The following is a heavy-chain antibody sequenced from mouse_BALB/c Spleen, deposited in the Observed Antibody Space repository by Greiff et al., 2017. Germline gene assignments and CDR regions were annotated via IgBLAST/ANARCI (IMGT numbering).Heavy chain of an antibody. Sequence: VKLQESGAELVRPGASVTLSCKASGYTFTDYEMHWVKQTPVHGLEWIGAIDPETGGTAYNQKFKGKATLTADKSSSTAYMELRSLTSEDSAVYYCTRSGYRYTWFAYWGQGTLVTVSA. CDR2: IDPETGGT. J-gene: IGHJ3*01. CDR3: TRSGYRYTWFAY. V-gene: IGHV1-15*01. CDR1: GYTFTDYE. D-gene: IGHD2-14*01.